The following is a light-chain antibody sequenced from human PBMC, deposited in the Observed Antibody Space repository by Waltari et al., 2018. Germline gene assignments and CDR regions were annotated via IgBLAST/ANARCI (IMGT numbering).Light chain of an antibody. CDR2: SNV. Sequence: QSVLTQPPSASGTPGQRVTISCSGISSNIGSNIVNWYQQLPGTAPKLLISSNVPPPSGVPDRFSGSESGTSAYLAISGLHSEDEAEYYWAAWDDSLLGVFGGGTKLTVL. CDR1: SSNIGSNI. V-gene: IGLV1-44*01. CDR3: AAWDDSLLGV. J-gene: IGLJ3*02.